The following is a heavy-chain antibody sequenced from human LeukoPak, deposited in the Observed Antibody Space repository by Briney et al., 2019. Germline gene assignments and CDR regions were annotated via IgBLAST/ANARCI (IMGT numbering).Heavy chain of an antibody. Sequence: PSETLSLTCTVSGGSISSSSYYWGWIRKPPGKGLEWIESIYYSGSTYYNPSLKSRVTISVDTSKNQFSLKLSSVTAADTAVYYCARTVYSSGWYIDYWGQGTLVTVSS. CDR2: IYYSGST. V-gene: IGHV4-39*01. CDR3: ARTVYSSGWYIDY. CDR1: GGSISSSSYY. D-gene: IGHD6-19*01. J-gene: IGHJ4*02.